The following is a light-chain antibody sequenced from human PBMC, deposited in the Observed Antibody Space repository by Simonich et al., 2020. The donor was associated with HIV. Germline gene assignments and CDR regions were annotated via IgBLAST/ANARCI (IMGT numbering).Light chain of an antibody. Sequence: QSALTQPRSVSGSPGQSVTISCTGTGSDVGVYNYVSWYQQHPGKAPKLMIYDISKRPAGVSNRFSGSKSGNTASLTISGLQAEDEADYYCSSYTSSTTYVLFGGGTKLTVL. CDR1: GSDVGVYNY. V-gene: IGLV2-14*01. CDR3: SSYTSSTTYVL. CDR2: DIS. J-gene: IGLJ2*01.